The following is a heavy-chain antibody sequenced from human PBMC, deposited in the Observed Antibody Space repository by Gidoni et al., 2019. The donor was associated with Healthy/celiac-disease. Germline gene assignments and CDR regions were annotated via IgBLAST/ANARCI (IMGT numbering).Heavy chain of an antibody. CDR2: IYSGGST. J-gene: IGHJ3*02. V-gene: IGHV3-66*02. CDR3: ARDAGSGYYFTAFDI. CDR1: GFTVSSNY. Sequence: EVQLVESGGGLVQPGGSLRLSCAASGFTVSSNYMSWVRQAPGKGLEWVSVIYSGGSTYYADSVKGRFTISRDNSKNTLYLQMNSLRAEDTAVYYCARDAGSGYYFTAFDIWGQGTMVTVSS. D-gene: IGHD3-3*01.